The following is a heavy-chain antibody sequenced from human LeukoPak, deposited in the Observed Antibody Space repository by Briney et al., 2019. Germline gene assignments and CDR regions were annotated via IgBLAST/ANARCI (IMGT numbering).Heavy chain of an antibody. CDR1: GYTLTDLS. Sequence: ASVKVSCKVSGYTLTDLSTYWVRQAPGKGLEWMGWISAYNGNTNYAQKLQGRVTMTTDTSTSTAYMELRSLRSDDTAVYYCARVPLGVSGSYMIDYWGQGTLVTVSS. CDR2: ISAYNGNT. V-gene: IGHV1-18*01. D-gene: IGHD1-26*01. CDR3: ARVPLGVSGSYMIDY. J-gene: IGHJ4*02.